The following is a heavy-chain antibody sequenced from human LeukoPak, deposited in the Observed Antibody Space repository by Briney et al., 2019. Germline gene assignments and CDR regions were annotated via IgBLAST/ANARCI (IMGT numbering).Heavy chain of an antibody. J-gene: IGHJ4*02. CDR3: AKRDDSGGNLVDL. D-gene: IGHD3-22*01. CDR2: IYYSGST. CDR1: GGSIRSGSHY. V-gene: IGHV4-39*02. Sequence: PSETLSLTCTVSGGSIRSGSHYWAWIRQPPGNGLEWIGSIYYSGSTYYNPSLENRVTISIDTSKNHFSLKLSSLSAADTSVYYCAKRDDSGGNLVDLWGQGTLVTVS.